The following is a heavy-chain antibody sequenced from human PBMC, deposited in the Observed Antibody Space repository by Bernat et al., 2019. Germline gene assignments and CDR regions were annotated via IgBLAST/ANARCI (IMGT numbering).Heavy chain of an antibody. D-gene: IGHD6-6*01. CDR2: IYYSGST. Sequence: QVQLQESGPGLVKSSETLSLTCTVSGGSISSGGYYWSWIRQHPGKGLEWIGYIYYSGSTYYNPSLKSRVTISVDTSKNQFSLKLSSVTAADTAVYYCARDDQYSSSGMGFDYWGQGTLVTVSS. CDR1: GGSISSGGYY. CDR3: ARDDQYSSSGMGFDY. J-gene: IGHJ4*02. V-gene: IGHV4-31*03.